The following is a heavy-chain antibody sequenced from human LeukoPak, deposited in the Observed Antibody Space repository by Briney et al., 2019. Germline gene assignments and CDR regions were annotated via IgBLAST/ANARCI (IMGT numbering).Heavy chain of an antibody. J-gene: IGHJ6*03. CDR3: ARVGPPYYYYYMDV. CDR2: IRQDGTEQ. CDR1: GFTFSASW. V-gene: IGHV3-7*01. Sequence: GGSLRLSCAASGFTFSASWMSWVRQAPGKGLEWVANIRQDGTEQYTADSLKGRFTISRDNTTRTLYLQINSLRVEDTAVYYCARVGPPYYYYYMDVWGNGSTVIVSS.